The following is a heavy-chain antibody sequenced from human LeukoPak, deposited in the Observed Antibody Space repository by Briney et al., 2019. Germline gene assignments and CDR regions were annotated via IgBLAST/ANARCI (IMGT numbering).Heavy chain of an antibody. Sequence: GGSLRLSCTVSGFTVSSNSMSWVRQAPGKGLEWVSFIYSDNTHYSDSVKGRFTISRDNSKNTLYLQMNSLRAEDTAVYYCASSDLRDDAFDIWGQGTMVTVSS. D-gene: IGHD3-10*01. V-gene: IGHV3-53*01. J-gene: IGHJ3*02. CDR3: ASSDLRDDAFDI. CDR1: GFTVSSNS. CDR2: IYSDNT.